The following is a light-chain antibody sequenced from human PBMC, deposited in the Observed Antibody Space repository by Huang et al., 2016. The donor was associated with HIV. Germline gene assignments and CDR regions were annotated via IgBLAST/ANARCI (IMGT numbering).Light chain of an antibody. V-gene: IGKV3-20*01. CDR1: QHVNSLF. CDR3: QQYASSPRT. CDR2: GAS. J-gene: IGKJ2*01. Sequence: EIVLTPSPGTLSVSPGARPTLTCRPSQHVNSLFLAWDQQRPGQPPRLLLYGASYRATGVPDRFSGGGSGTNFSLTISRLEPEDFAVYFCQQYASSPRTFGQGTRLDIK.